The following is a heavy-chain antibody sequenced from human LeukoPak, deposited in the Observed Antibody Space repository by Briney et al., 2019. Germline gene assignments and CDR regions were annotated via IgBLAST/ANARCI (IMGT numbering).Heavy chain of an antibody. CDR2: ISAYNGNT. J-gene: IGHJ4*02. CDR1: GYTFTSYG. Sequence: ASVKVSCKASGYTFTSYGISWVRQAPGQGLEWMGWISAYNGNTNYAQKLQGRVTMTTDTSTSTAHMELRSLRSDDTAVYYCARERWGRGYSYGWKREFDYWGQGTLVTVSS. D-gene: IGHD5-18*01. CDR3: ARERWGRGYSYGWKREFDY. V-gene: IGHV1-18*01.